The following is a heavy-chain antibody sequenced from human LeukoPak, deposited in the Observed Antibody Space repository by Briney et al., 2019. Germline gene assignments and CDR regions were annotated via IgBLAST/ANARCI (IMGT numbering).Heavy chain of an antibody. Sequence: SETLSLTCTVSGGSISSYYWSWIRQPPGKGLEWIGYIYYSGSTNYNPSLKSRVTISVDTSKNQFSLNLSSVTAADTAVYFCARARGYSYAFDHWGQGTLVTVSS. D-gene: IGHD5-18*01. CDR2: IYYSGST. CDR3: ARARGYSYAFDH. CDR1: GGSISSYY. J-gene: IGHJ4*02. V-gene: IGHV4-59*12.